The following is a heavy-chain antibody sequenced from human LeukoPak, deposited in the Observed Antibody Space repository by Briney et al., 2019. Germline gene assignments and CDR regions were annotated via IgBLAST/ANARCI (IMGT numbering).Heavy chain of an antibody. J-gene: IGHJ4*02. V-gene: IGHV3-48*04. CDR2: INSSSGTI. CDR1: GFKLIGYS. D-gene: IGHD3-22*01. Sequence: PGGSLRLSCAASGFKLIGYSMNWVRQAPGKGLEWVSYINSSSGTIIYADSVKGRFTISRDNAKNSLYLQMNSLRAEDTAVYYCAEEGDNTGYRYFDDWGQGTLVTVSS. CDR3: AEEGDNTGYRYFDD.